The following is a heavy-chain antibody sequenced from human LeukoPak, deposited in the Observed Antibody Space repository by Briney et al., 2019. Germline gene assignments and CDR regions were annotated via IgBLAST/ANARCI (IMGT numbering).Heavy chain of an antibody. V-gene: IGHV1-69*05. J-gene: IGHJ4*02. Sequence: EASVKVSCKASGGTFSSYAISWVRQAPGQGLEWMGGIIPIFGTANYAQKFQGRVTITTDESTSTAYMELSSLRSEDTAVYYCARASLGRGYFDYWGQGTLVTVSS. CDR3: ARASLGRGYFDY. CDR2: IIPIFGTA. CDR1: GGTFSSYA. D-gene: IGHD5-24*01.